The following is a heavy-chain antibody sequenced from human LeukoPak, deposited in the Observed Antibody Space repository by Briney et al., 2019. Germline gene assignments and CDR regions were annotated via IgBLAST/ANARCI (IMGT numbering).Heavy chain of an antibody. J-gene: IGHJ5*02. CDR3: AKDLVGYYYGSGSYTP. CDR1: GFTFSSYS. Sequence: GGSLRLSCAASGFTFSSYSMNWVRQAPGKGLEWVSYISSSSSTIYYADSVKGRFIISRDNAKNSLYLQMNSLRAEDTAVYYCAKDLVGYYYGSGSYTPWGQGTLVTVSS. D-gene: IGHD3-10*01. CDR2: ISSSSSTI. V-gene: IGHV3-48*04.